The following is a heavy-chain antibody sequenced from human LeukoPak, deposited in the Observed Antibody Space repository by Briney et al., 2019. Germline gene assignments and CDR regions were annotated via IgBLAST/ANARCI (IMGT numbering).Heavy chain of an antibody. CDR3: ARETGHYVWGSYRAYYFDY. Sequence: WGSLRLSCAASGFTVSSNYMSWVRQAPGKGLEWVSVIYSGGSTYYADSVKGRFTISRDNSKNTLYLQMNSLRAEDTAVYYCARETGHYVWGSYRAYYFDYWGQGTLVTVSS. CDR1: GFTVSSNY. V-gene: IGHV3-66*01. J-gene: IGHJ4*02. CDR2: IYSGGST. D-gene: IGHD3-16*02.